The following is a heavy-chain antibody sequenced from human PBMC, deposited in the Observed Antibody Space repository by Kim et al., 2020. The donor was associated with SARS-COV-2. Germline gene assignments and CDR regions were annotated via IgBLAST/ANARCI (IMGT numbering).Heavy chain of an antibody. Sequence: GGSLRLSCAASGFTFSSYAMHWVRQAPGKGLEWVAVISYDGSNKYYADSVKGRFTISRDNSKNTLYLQMNSLRAEDTAVYYCARDSMVRGYYYYGMDDWG. CDR2: ISYDGSNK. CDR1: GFTFSSYA. V-gene: IGHV3-30*04. CDR3: ARDSMVRGYYYYGMDD. D-gene: IGHD3-10*01. J-gene: IGHJ6*01.